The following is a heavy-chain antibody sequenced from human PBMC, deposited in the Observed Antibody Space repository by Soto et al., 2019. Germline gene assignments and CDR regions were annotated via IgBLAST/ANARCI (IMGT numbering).Heavy chain of an antibody. CDR1: GLPFSSHA. Sequence: EVQLLESGGGLVQPGGSLRLSCAASGLPFSSHAMSWVRQAPGKGLEWVSSISISGGNTYYADSVRGRFTISRDNSKNTLYLHMNSLTAEDTAIYCCANEIRHNDYWGQGTLVTVSS. CDR2: ISISGGNT. D-gene: IGHD4-17*01. J-gene: IGHJ4*02. CDR3: ANEIRHNDY. V-gene: IGHV3-23*01.